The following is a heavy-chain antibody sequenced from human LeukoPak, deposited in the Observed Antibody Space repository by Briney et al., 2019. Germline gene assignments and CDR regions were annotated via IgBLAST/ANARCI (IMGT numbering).Heavy chain of an antibody. D-gene: IGHD2-21*02. CDR2: IYPGDSDT. V-gene: IGHV5-51*01. CDR3: ARQNDFVFDI. Sequence: RGESLKISCKGSGYSFTSYWIGWVRQMPGKGLEWMGIIYPGDSDTRYNPSFQGQVTISADKSISTAYLQWSSLKASDTAMYCARQNDFVFDIWDQGTMVTVSS. CDR1: GYSFTSYW. J-gene: IGHJ3*02.